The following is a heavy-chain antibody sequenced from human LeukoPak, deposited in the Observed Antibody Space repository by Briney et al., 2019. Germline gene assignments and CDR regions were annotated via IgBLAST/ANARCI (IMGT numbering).Heavy chain of an antibody. J-gene: IGHJ4*02. D-gene: IGHD6-19*01. Sequence: GGSLRLSCAASRFTFSSYAMSWVRQAPGRGLEWVSTIGGTGDKTYYADSVKGRFTISRDNSMDTLYLQMNSLKAGDTAVYYCAKDPVVYHGGSGWHYFDYWGQGTLVTVSS. CDR1: RFTFSSYA. V-gene: IGHV3-23*01. CDR2: IGGTGDKT. CDR3: AKDPVVYHGGSGWHYFDY.